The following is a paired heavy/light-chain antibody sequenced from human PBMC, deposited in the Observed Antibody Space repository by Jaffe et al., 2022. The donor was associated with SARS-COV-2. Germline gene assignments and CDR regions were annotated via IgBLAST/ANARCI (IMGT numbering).Light chain of an antibody. Sequence: DIQMTQSPSSLSASVGDRVTITCRASQSISRSLNWYQQKPGKAPNLLIYAASSLQSGVPSRFGGSGSGTDFTLTISSLQPEDFATYFCQQSYSTPSFGQGTKVEIK. CDR2: AAS. CDR3: QQSYSTPS. V-gene: IGKV1-39*01. CDR1: QSISRS. J-gene: IGKJ1*01.
Heavy chain of an antibody. CDR3: AKKSWELGVFDY. V-gene: IGHV4-4*02. Sequence: QVQLQESGPGLVKPSGTLSLTCTVSGGSISSNDWWSWVRQPLGKGLEWIGEMYHSGSSNYNPPLKSRVSISVDKSKNQFSLKVSSVTAADTAVYYCAKKSWELGVFDYWGQGTLVTVSS. CDR1: GGSISSNDW. CDR2: MYHSGSS. J-gene: IGHJ4*02. D-gene: IGHD1-26*01.